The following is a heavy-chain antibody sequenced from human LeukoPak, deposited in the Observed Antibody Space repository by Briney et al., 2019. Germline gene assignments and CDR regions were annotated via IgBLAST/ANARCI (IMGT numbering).Heavy chain of an antibody. CDR3: ARAYYDFWSGYYTPPLAFDY. V-gene: IGHV4-38-2*01. D-gene: IGHD3-3*01. J-gene: IGHJ4*02. CDR2: IYHSGST. Sequence: SETLSLTCAVSGYSISSAYYWGWIRQPPGKGLEWIGSIYHSGSTYYNPSLKSRVTISADTSKNQFSLKLRSVTAADTAVYYCARAYYDFWSGYYTPPLAFDYWGQGTLVTVSS. CDR1: GYSISSAYY.